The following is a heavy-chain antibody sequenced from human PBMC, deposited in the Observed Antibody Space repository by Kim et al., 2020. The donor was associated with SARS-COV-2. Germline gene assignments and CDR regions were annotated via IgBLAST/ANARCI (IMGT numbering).Heavy chain of an antibody. CDR3: ARVGAERRRYYYYYGMDV. V-gene: IGHV1-3*01. CDR1: GYTFTSYA. J-gene: IGHJ6*02. CDR2: INAGNGNT. D-gene: IGHD1-1*01. Sequence: ASVKVSCKASGYTFTSYAMHWVRQAPGQRLEWMGWINAGNGNTKYSQKFQGRVTITRDTSASTAYMELSSLRSEDTAVYYCARVGAERRRYYYYYGMDVWGQGTTVTVSS.